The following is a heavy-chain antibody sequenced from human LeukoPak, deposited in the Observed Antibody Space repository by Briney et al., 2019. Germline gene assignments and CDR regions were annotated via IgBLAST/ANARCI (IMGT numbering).Heavy chain of an antibody. CDR3: ARHAEMATIIDAFDI. V-gene: IGHV5-51*01. Sequence: GESLKISCKGSGYSFTSYWIGWVRQTPGKGLEWMGIIYPGDSDTRYSPSFQGQVTISADKSISTAYLQWSSLKASDTAMYYCARHAEMATIIDAFDIWGQGTMVTVSS. D-gene: IGHD5-24*01. CDR2: IYPGDSDT. J-gene: IGHJ3*02. CDR1: GYSFTSYW.